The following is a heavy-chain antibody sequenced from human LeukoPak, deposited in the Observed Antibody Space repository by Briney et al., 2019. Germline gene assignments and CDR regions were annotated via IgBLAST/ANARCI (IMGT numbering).Heavy chain of an antibody. Sequence: GGSLRLSCAASGFTFSSYSMNWVRQAPGKGLEWVASISSSSSYIYYADSVKGRFTISRDNSKNTLYLQMNSLRAEDTAVYYCARNKVYNYYYYYMDVWGKGTTVTVSS. CDR3: ARNKVYNYYYYYMDV. CDR1: GFTFSSYS. CDR2: ISSSSSYI. D-gene: IGHD5/OR15-5a*01. V-gene: IGHV3-21*04. J-gene: IGHJ6*03.